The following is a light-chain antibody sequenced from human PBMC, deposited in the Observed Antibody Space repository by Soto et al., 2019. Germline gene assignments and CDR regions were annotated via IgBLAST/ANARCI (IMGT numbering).Light chain of an antibody. CDR1: SSDVGGYNY. CDR2: DVS. CDR3: SSYTSSSTS. V-gene: IGLV2-14*01. J-gene: IGLJ2*01. Sequence: QSVLTQPASVSGSPGQSITISCTGTSSDVGGYNYVSWYQQHPGKAPKLMIYDVSNRPSGVSNRFSGSKSGNTASLTISGPQAGDEADYYCSSYTSSSTSFGGGTKLTVL.